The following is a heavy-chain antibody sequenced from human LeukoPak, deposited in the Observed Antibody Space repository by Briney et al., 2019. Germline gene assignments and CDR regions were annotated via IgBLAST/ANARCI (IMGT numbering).Heavy chain of an antibody. CDR2: IIPIFGTA. D-gene: IGHD3-10*01. J-gene: IGHJ6*02. V-gene: IGHV1-69*13. CDR1: GGTFSSYA. CDR3: ARVVSGWGSGLTYGMDV. Sequence: SVKVSCKASGGTFSSYAISWVRQAPGQGLEWMGGIIPIFGTANYAQKFQGRVTITADESTSTAYMELSSLRSEDTAVYYCARVVSGWGSGLTYGMDVWGQGTTVTVSS.